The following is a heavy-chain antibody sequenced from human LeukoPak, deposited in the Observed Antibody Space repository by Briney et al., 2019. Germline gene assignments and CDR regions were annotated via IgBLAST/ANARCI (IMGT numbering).Heavy chain of an antibody. CDR1: GGSISSYY. CDR2: IYYSGST. J-gene: IGHJ6*02. D-gene: IGHD2-2*01. CDR3: AREGYCSSTSCPVDV. Sequence: SETLSLTCTVSGGSISSYYWSWIRQPPGKGLEWIGYIYYSGSTNYNPSLKSRGTISVDTSKNQFSLKLSSVTAADTAVYYCAREGYCSSTSCPVDVWGQGTTVTVSS. V-gene: IGHV4-59*01.